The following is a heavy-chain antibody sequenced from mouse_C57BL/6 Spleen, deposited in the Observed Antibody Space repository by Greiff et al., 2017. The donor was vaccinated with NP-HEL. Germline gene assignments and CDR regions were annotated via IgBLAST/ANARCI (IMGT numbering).Heavy chain of an antibody. CDR2: ISDGGSYT. J-gene: IGHJ2*01. CDR3: ARDGKYGYGEFDY. CDR1: GFTFSSYA. V-gene: IGHV5-4*01. D-gene: IGHD2-2*01. Sequence: EVKVEESGGGLVKPGGSLKLSCAASGFTFSSYAMSWVRQTPEKRLEWVATISDGGSYTYYPDNVKGRFTISRDNAKNNLYLQMSHLKSEDTAMYYCARDGKYGYGEFDYWGQGTTLTVSS.